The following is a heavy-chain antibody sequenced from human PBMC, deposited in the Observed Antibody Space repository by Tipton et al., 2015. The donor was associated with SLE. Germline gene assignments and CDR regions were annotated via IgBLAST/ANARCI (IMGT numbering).Heavy chain of an antibody. Sequence: QLVQSGAEVKKPGASVKVSCKASGYSFSDYFTHWVRQAPGQGLEWMGWINPKSGGTNYAQKFQGRVTMTRDRSITTAYMEVRSRRYDGTVIYYWARVRLETFMGVFDVWGHGTLVTVSS. CDR1: GYSFSDYF. CDR3: ARVRLETFMGVFDV. D-gene: IGHD5-18*01. J-gene: IGHJ4*01. V-gene: IGHV1-2*02. CDR2: INPKSGGT.